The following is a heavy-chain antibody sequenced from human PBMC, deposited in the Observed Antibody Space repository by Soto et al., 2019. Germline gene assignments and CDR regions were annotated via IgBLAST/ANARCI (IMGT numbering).Heavy chain of an antibody. D-gene: IGHD3-10*01. Sequence: KASETLSLTCTVSGGSISSSSYYWGWIRQPPGKGLERIGSIYYSGSTYYNPSLKSRVTISVDTSKNQFSLKLSSVTAADTAVYYCARALGGWASYYYYGMDVWGQGTTVTVSS. J-gene: IGHJ6*02. CDR3: ARALGGWASYYYYGMDV. CDR1: GGSISSSSYY. CDR2: IYYSGST. V-gene: IGHV4-39*07.